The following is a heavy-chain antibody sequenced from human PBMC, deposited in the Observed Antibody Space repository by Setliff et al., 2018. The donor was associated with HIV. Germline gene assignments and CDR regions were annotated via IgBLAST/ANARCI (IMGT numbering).Heavy chain of an antibody. CDR3: ARDQVANYYGSGIDY. CDR1: GFTFSSYW. CDR2: INSDGSST. J-gene: IGHJ4*02. Sequence: GGSLRLSCAASGFTFSSYWMHWVRQAPGKGLVWVSRINSDGSSTSYADSVKGRFTISRDNSKDTLYLQMNSLRAEDTAVYYCARDQVANYYGSGIDYWGQGTLVTVSS. D-gene: IGHD3-10*01. V-gene: IGHV3-74*01.